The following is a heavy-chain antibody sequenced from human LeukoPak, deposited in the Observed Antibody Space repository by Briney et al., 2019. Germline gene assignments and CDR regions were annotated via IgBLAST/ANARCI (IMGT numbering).Heavy chain of an antibody. D-gene: IGHD2-8*02. Sequence: GRSLRLSCAASGFTFSSYAMSWVRQAPGKGLEWVSAISGSGGSTYYADSVKGRFTISRDNSKNTLYLQMNSLRAEDTAVYYCAKDGPSVVYVCMDVWGQGTTVTVSS. CDR1: GFTFSSYA. CDR3: AKDGPSVVYVCMDV. J-gene: IGHJ6*02. V-gene: IGHV3-23*01. CDR2: ISGSGGST.